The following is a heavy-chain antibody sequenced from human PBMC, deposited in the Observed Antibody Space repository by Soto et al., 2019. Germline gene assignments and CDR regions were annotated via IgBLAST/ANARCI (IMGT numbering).Heavy chain of an antibody. CDR1: GGSVSSGNNY. CDR3: ESEVVAFDY. D-gene: IGHD2-15*01. Sequence: QVQLQESGPGLVKPSETLSLTCTVSGGSVSSGNNYWTWIRQRPGKGLEWIGYIYYSGGSKYNPSLKSRVPRSVATSNTQFALKLNSVTAADTAIYYCESEVVAFDYWGQGTLVTVSS. J-gene: IGHJ4*02. CDR2: IYYSGGS. V-gene: IGHV4-61*01.